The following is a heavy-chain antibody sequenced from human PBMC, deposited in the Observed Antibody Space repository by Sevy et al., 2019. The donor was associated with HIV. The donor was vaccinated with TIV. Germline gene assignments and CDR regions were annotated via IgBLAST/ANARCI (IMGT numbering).Heavy chain of an antibody. CDR1: GGTFSSYA. CDR3: ARDHISYGDFDY. V-gene: IGHV1-69*13. Sequence: ASVKVSCKASGGTFSSYAISWVRQAPGQGLEWMGGIIPIFGTANYAQKFQGRVTITADESTSTAYMELSSLRSEDTAVYYCARDHISYGDFDYWGQGTLVTVSS. CDR2: IIPIFGTA. J-gene: IGHJ4*02. D-gene: IGHD5-18*01.